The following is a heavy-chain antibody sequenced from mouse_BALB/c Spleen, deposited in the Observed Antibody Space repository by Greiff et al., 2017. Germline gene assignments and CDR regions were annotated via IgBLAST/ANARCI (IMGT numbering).Heavy chain of an antibody. CDR2: IYPGSGNT. Sequence: VQLQQSGPELVKPGASVKISCKASGYTFTDYYINWVKQKPGQGLEWIGWIYPGSGNTKYNEKFKGKATLTVDTSSSTAYMQLSSLTSEDTAVYFCAYYYGSSYWYFDVWSAGTTVTVTS. J-gene: IGHJ1*01. CDR3: AYYYGSSYWYFDV. V-gene: IGHV1-84*02. CDR1: GYTFTDYY. D-gene: IGHD1-1*01.